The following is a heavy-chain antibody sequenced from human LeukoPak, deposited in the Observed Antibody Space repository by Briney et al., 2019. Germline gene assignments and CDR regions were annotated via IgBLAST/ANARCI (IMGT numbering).Heavy chain of an antibody. CDR1: GYTFTSYD. J-gene: IGHJ6*02. V-gene: IGHV1-2*06. CDR2: INPNSGGT. Sequence: ASVKVSCKASGYTFTSYDINWVRQATGQGLEWMGRINPNSGGTNYAQKFQGRVTMTRDTSISTAYMELSRLRSDDTAVYYCARDVVVVAATLPDYYYYGMDVWGQGTTVTVSS. D-gene: IGHD2-15*01. CDR3: ARDVVVVAATLPDYYYYGMDV.